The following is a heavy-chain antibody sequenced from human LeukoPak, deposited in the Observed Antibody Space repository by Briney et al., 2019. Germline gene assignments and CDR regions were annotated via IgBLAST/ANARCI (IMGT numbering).Heavy chain of an antibody. CDR2: IKQDGSEK. CDR1: GFTFSSYW. V-gene: IGHV3-7*01. D-gene: IGHD6-13*01. CDR3: ATYIAAAGPQPYYYYYYMDV. J-gene: IGHJ6*03. Sequence: GGSLRLSRAASGFTFSSYWMSWVRQAPGKGLEWVANIKQDGSEKYCVDSVKGRFTISRDNAKNSLYLQMNSLRAEDTAVYYCATYIAAAGPQPYYYYYYMDVWGKGTTVTVSS.